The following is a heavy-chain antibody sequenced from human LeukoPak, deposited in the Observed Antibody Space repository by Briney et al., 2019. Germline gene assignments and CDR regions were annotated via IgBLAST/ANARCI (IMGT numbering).Heavy chain of an antibody. Sequence: SETLSLTCTVSGGSISGYYWSWIRQPPGKGLEWIGYIYYSGNANYNPSLKSRVTISVDTSKNQFSLKLSSVTAADTAVYYCARDVPETYSDRWFDPWGQGTLVTVSS. J-gene: IGHJ5*02. CDR1: GGSISGYY. V-gene: IGHV4-59*01. D-gene: IGHD2-21*01. CDR2: IYYSGNA. CDR3: ARDVPETYSDRWFDP.